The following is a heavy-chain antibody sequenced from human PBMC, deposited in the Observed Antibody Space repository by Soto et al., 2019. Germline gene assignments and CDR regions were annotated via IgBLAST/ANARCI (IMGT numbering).Heavy chain of an antibody. D-gene: IGHD2-21*01. CDR1: GYTFTSYG. Sequence: ASVKVSRKASGYTFTSYGISWVRQAPGQGLEWMGWISAYNGNTKYAQKLQVRLTMTTDTSTSTAYMELRSLRSDDTAVYYCARDLSIGLFDYWGQGTLVTVSS. CDR2: ISAYNGNT. CDR3: ARDLSIGLFDY. V-gene: IGHV1-18*01. J-gene: IGHJ4*02.